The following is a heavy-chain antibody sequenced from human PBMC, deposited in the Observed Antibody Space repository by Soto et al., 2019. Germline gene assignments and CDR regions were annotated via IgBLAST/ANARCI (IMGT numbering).Heavy chain of an antibody. Sequence: GGSLRLSCAASGFTFSSYGMHWVRQAPGKGLEWVAVIWYDGSNKYYADSVKGRFTISRDNSKNTLYLQMNSLRAEDTAVYYCARDQKPIVQQLVNIYYYYGMDVWGQGTTVTVSS. CDR2: IWYDGSNK. J-gene: IGHJ6*02. CDR1: GFTFSSYG. CDR3: ARDQKPIVQQLVNIYYYYGMDV. D-gene: IGHD6-13*01. V-gene: IGHV3-33*01.